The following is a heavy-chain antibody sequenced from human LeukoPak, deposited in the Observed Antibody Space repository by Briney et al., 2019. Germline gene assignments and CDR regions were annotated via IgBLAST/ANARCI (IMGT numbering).Heavy chain of an antibody. Sequence: GGSLRLSCAASGFTFSNYWMSWVRQAPGKGLEWVANIKEDGSEKYYVDSVKGRFTISRDNARNSLYLQMNSLRAEDTAVYYCAKELGYCSSTSCYAYYYYGMDVWGKGTTVTVSS. CDR2: IKEDGSEK. CDR1: GFTFSNYW. V-gene: IGHV3-7*01. J-gene: IGHJ6*04. D-gene: IGHD2-2*01. CDR3: AKELGYCSSTSCYAYYYYGMDV.